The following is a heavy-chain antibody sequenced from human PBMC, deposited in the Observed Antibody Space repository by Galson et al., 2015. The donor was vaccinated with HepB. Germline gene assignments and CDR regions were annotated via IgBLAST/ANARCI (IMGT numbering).Heavy chain of an antibody. CDR3: ARDEWVGDYYDSGGYYISQENFDY. V-gene: IGHV1-18*01. Sequence: QSGAEVKKPGASVKVSCKASGYTFTSYGISWVRQAPGQGLEWMGWISAYNGNTNYAQKLQGRVTMTTDTSTSTAYMELRSLRSDDTAVYYCARDEWVGDYYDSGGYYISQENFDYWGQGTLVTVSS. CDR2: ISAYNGNT. CDR1: GYTFTSYG. D-gene: IGHD3-22*01. J-gene: IGHJ4*02.